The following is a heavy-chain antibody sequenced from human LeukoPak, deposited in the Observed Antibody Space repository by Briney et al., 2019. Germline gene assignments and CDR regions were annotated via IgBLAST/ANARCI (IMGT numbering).Heavy chain of an antibody. J-gene: IGHJ4*02. CDR1: EFSVGSNY. Sequence: GGSLRLSCAASEFSVGSNYMTWVRQAPGKGLEWVSLIYSGGSTYYADSVKGRFTISRDNSKNTLYLQMNSLRAEDTAVYYCARVPSGYHNTGGQGTLVTVSS. CDR2: IYSGGST. D-gene: IGHD5-12*01. CDR3: ARVPSGYHNT. V-gene: IGHV3-66*01.